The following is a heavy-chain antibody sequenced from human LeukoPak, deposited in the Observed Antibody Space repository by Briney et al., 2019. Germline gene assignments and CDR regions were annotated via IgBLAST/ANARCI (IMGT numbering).Heavy chain of an antibody. V-gene: IGHV6-1*01. Sequence: SQTLSLTCALSGDSVSRNSVAWNWIRQSPSRGLEWLGRTYYRSKWYNDYAVSVRSRISINPDTSKNQSSLQLNSVTPEDTAVYYCARGQYSAHDYWGQGTLVTVSS. CDR2: TYYRSKWYN. CDR3: ARGQYSAHDY. CDR1: GDSVSRNSVA. D-gene: IGHD4-11*01. J-gene: IGHJ4*02.